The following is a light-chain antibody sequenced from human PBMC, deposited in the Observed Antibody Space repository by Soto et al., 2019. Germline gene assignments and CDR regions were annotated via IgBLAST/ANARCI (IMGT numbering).Light chain of an antibody. CDR1: QSVSNY. Sequence: EIVLTQSPATLSLSPGESATLSCKASQSVSNYLAWYQHKPGLAPRLLIYDASNRATGIPARFSGSGSGTDFTLTISSLGPEDFAVYYCQQRSNWPPYTFGQRTKLEIK. CDR2: DAS. J-gene: IGKJ2*01. V-gene: IGKV3-11*01. CDR3: QQRSNWPPYT.